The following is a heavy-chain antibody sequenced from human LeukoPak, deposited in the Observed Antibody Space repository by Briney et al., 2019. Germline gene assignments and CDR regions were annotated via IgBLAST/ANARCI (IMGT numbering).Heavy chain of an antibody. D-gene: IGHD3-10*01. J-gene: IGHJ4*02. CDR2: ICSGDTT. CDR1: GFTVSTNY. CDR3: ASILRSSSGYYFDY. V-gene: IGHV3-66*01. Sequence: GGSLRLSCAASGFTVSTNYMSWVRQAPGKGLEWVSVICSGDTTFYADSVRGKFTISRDNSKNTLYLQMNSLRAEDTAVYYCASILRSSSGYYFDYWGQGTLVTVSS.